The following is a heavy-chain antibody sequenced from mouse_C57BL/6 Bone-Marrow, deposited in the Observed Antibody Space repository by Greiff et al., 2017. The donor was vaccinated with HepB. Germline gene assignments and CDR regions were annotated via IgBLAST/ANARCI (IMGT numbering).Heavy chain of an antibody. CDR1: GYTFTDYY. D-gene: IGHD2-5*01. CDR3: ARALVYYSNLWYFDV. V-gene: IGHV1-75*01. CDR2: IFPGSGST. Sequence: QVQLQQSGPELVKPGASVKISCKASGYTFTDYYINWVKQRPGQGLEWIGWIFPGSGSTYYNEKFKGKATLTVDKSSSTAYMLLSSLTSEDSAVYFCARALVYYSNLWYFDVWGTGTTVTVSS. J-gene: IGHJ1*03.